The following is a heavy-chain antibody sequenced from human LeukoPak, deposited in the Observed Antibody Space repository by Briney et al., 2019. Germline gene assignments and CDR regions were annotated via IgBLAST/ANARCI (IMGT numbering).Heavy chain of an antibody. Sequence: AGGSLRLSCAASGFTLSSYAMNWVRQAPGKGLEWVSGISGSGETTYYTESVKGRSTISRDNSKNTLYLQVNSVRAEDTAMYYCVKGRGIFAVGFFDGWGQGTLGGVSS. CDR2: ISGSGETT. CDR1: GFTLSSYA. J-gene: IGHJ4*02. D-gene: IGHD3-3*01. CDR3: VKGRGIFAVGFFDG. V-gene: IGHV3-23*01.